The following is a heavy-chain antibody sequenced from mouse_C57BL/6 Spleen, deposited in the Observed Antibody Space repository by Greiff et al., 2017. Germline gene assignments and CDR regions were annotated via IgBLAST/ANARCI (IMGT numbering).Heavy chain of an antibody. V-gene: IGHV2-9-1*01. D-gene: IGHD1-3*01. J-gene: IGHJ2*01. Sequence: VKLQESGPGLVAPSQSLSITCTVSGFSLTSYAISWVRQPPGKGLEWLGVIWTGGGSNYNSAPKSRLSISKDNYKIQVLLKMHSLQTDDTARYYLARCDNYEWDCDYWGQGTTLTVSS. CDR1: GFSLTSYA. CDR2: IWTGGGS. CDR3: ARCDNYEWDCDY.